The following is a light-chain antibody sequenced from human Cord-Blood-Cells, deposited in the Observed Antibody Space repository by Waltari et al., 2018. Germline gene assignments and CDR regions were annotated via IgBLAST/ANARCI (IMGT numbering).Light chain of an antibody. CDR3: QVWDSSSDHPVV. J-gene: IGLJ2*01. Sequence: SYVLTQPPSVSVAPGKTARITCGGNNIGSKSVHWYQQKPGQAPGLVVYDDSDRPSGIPGRFSGSNSGNTATLTISRVEAGDEADYYCQVWDSSSDHPVVFGGGTKLTVL. CDR2: DDS. CDR1: NIGSKS. V-gene: IGLV3-21*03.